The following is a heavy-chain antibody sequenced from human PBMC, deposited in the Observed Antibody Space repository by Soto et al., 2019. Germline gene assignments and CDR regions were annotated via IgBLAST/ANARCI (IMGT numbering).Heavy chain of an antibody. Sequence: QVQLVQSGAEVMTPGASVKVSCKASGYTFSNFGLSWVRQAPGQGLEGMGWISGYNGNKNSPEKFQGRVTMTTDTSTSTAYMEVRSLTSDDTAVYYCARDKGYGFGWSSSSGMDVWGQGTTVTVSS. D-gene: IGHD5-18*01. J-gene: IGHJ6*02. CDR1: GYTFSNFG. CDR3: ARDKGYGFGWSSSSGMDV. CDR2: ISGYNGNK. V-gene: IGHV1-18*01.